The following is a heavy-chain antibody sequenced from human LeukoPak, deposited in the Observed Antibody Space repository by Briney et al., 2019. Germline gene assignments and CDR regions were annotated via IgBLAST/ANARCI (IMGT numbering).Heavy chain of an antibody. J-gene: IGHJ5*02. CDR2: ISYDGSNK. V-gene: IGHV3-30*18. CDR3: AKAGQDIVVVPAASEGNWFDP. Sequence: HPGRSLRLSCAASGFTFSSYGMHWVRQAPGKGLEWVAVISYDGSNKYYADSVKGRFTISRDNSKNTLYLKMNSLRAEDTAVYYCAKAGQDIVVVPAASEGNWFDPWGQGTLVTVSS. D-gene: IGHD2-2*01. CDR1: GFTFSSYG.